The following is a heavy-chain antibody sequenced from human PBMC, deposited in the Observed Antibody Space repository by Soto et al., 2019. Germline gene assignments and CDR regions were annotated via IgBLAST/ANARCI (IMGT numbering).Heavy chain of an antibody. CDR2: IYYSGST. J-gene: IGHJ5*02. CDR1: GGSISSGGYY. CDR3: ARGRGAARPYNWFDP. V-gene: IGHV4-31*03. Sequence: PSETLSLTCTVSGGSISSGGYYWSWIRQHPGKGLEWIGYIYYSGSTYYNPSLKSRVTISVDTSKNQFSLKLSSVTAADTAVYYCARGRGAARPYNWFDPWGQGTLVTVSS. D-gene: IGHD6-6*01.